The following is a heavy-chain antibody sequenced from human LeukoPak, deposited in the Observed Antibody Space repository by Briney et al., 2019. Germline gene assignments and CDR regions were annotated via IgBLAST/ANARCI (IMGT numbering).Heavy chain of an antibody. Sequence: PSETLSLTCTVSGGSISSYYWSWIRQPPGKGLEWIGYIYYSGSTNYNPSLKSRVTISVDTSKNQFSLKLRSVTAADTAVYYCARDGEGFDPWGQGTLVTVSS. V-gene: IGHV4-4*08. CDR1: GGSISSYY. CDR3: ARDGEGFDP. CDR2: IYYSGST. D-gene: IGHD7-27*01. J-gene: IGHJ5*02.